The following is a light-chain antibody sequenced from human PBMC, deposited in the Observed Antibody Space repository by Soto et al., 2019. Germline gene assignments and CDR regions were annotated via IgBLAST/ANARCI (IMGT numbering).Light chain of an antibody. Sequence: DIVMTQSPDSLSLSPGERATLSCWASHSVTTHLAWFQQRPGQTPRLLSYDASNRAAGIPARFSGSGSGTDFTLTISSLEPEDFAVYYCQQRSNWFLTFGQGTRLEIK. CDR2: DAS. CDR1: HSVTTH. J-gene: IGKJ5*01. V-gene: IGKV3-11*01. CDR3: QQRSNWFLT.